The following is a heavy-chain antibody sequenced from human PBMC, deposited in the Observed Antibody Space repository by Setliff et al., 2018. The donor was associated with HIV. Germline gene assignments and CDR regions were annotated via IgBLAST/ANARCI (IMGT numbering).Heavy chain of an antibody. CDR2: IKHSGST. CDR1: GGSFSDYY. CDR3: ARGGFKWNGSYADY. V-gene: IGHV4-34*01. D-gene: IGHD3-10*01. J-gene: IGHJ4*02. Sequence: SETLSLTCAVHGGSFSDYYWTWIRQPPGKGLEWIGEIKHSGSTNYNPSLKSRVTISVDTAKNQFSLNLTSVTAADTAVYYCARGGFKWNGSYADYWGQGTLVTVSS.